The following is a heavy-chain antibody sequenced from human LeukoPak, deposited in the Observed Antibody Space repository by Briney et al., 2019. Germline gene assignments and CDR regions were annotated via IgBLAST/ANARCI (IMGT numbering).Heavy chain of an antibody. J-gene: IGHJ4*02. CDR2: ISSSGSTI. D-gene: IGHD3-9*01. Sequence: PGGSLRLSCAASGFTFSDYYMSWIRQAPGKGLEWVSYISSSGSTIYYADSVKGRFTISRDNAKNTLYLQMNSLRAEDTAMYYCARDFDRYYFDYWGQGTLVTVSS. CDR3: ARDFDRYYFDY. CDR1: GFTFSDYY. V-gene: IGHV3-11*04.